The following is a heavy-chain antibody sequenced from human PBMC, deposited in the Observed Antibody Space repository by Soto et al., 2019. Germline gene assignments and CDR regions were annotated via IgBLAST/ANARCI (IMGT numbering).Heavy chain of an antibody. V-gene: IGHV3-23*01. Sequence: GGSLRLSCAASGFTFSSYAMSWVRQAPGKGLEWVSAISGSGGSTYYADSVKGRFTISRDNSKNTLYLQMNSLRAEDTAVYYCAKVLRGDTYYDFWSGPYSYYYGMDVWGQGTTVTV. J-gene: IGHJ6*02. CDR2: ISGSGGST. CDR3: AKVLRGDTYYDFWSGPYSYYYGMDV. CDR1: GFTFSSYA. D-gene: IGHD3-3*01.